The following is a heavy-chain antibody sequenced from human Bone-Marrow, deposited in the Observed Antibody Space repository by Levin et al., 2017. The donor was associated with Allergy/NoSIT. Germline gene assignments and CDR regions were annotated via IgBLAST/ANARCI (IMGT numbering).Heavy chain of an antibody. CDR3: TTDPSISVVVPAVPYYFDY. D-gene: IGHD2-2*01. CDR2: IKSKTDGGTT. V-gene: IGHV3-15*01. CDR1: GFTFSNAW. J-gene: IGHJ4*02. Sequence: GGSLRLSCAASGFTFSNAWMSWVRQAPGKGLEWVGRIKSKTDGGTTDYAAPVKGRFTISRDDSKNTLYLQMNSLKTEDTAVYYCTTDPSISVVVPAVPYYFDYWGQGTLVTVSS.